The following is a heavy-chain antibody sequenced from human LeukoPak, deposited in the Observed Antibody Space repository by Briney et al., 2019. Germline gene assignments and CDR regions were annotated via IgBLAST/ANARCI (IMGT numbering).Heavy chain of an antibody. J-gene: IGHJ5*02. CDR2: INHSGST. CDR3: ARGAAAGTLTWFDP. D-gene: IGHD6-13*01. Sequence: PSETLSLTCAVYGGSFSGYYWSWIRQPPGKGLEWIGEINHSGSTNYNPSLKSRVTISVDTSKNQFSLKLSSVTAADTAVYYCARGAAAGTLTWFDPWGQGTLVTVSS. CDR1: GGSFSGYY. V-gene: IGHV4-34*01.